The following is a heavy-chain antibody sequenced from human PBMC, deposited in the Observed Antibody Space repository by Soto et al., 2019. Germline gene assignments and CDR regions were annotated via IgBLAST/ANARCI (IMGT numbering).Heavy chain of an antibody. Sequence: GGSLRLSCIAPGFTFTDYYMTWIRQPPGKGLEWVSYIGTSTSSTNYVDSVKGRFTVSRDNAKNSMYLQMNSLRADDTAVYYCARGQNNPSYWGQGTLVTVSS. CDR3: ARGQNNPSY. CDR2: IGTSTSST. J-gene: IGHJ4*02. CDR1: GFTFTDYY. V-gene: IGHV3-11*06.